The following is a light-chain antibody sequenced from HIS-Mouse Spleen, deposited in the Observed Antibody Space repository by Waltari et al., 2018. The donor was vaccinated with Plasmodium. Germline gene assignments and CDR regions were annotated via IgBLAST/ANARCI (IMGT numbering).Light chain of an antibody. J-gene: IGLJ2*01. V-gene: IGLV2-23*01. CDR2: EGS. CDR1: SSDVGCYNL. CDR3: CSYAGSSTVV. Sequence: QSALTQPASVSGSPGQSITISCTGTSSDVGCYNLVSWYQQTPVKPPKLNIYEGSKRPAGVSNRFSGSKSGNTASLTISGLQAEDDADYYCCSYAGSSTVVFGGGTKLTVL.